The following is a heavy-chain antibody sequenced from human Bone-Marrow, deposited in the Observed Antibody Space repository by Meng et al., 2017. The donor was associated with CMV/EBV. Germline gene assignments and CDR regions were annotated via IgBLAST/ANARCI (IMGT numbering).Heavy chain of an antibody. Sequence: ASVKVSCKASGYRLTAHYIHWVRKAPGQGLEWMGWIFPGSGATDYAQKFSDRVTMTRDMSISTFYMELRRLTSDDTAVYYCVRDMDAWEGWAFDIWGQGTMVTVSS. J-gene: IGHJ3*02. CDR1: GYRLTAHY. D-gene: IGHD1-26*01. V-gene: IGHV1-2*02. CDR3: VRDMDAWEGWAFDI. CDR2: IFPGSGAT.